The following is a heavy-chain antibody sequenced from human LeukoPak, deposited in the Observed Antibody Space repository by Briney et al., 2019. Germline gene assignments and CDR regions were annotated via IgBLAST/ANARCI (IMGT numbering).Heavy chain of an antibody. D-gene: IGHD4/OR15-4a*01. CDR1: GGSISSYY. CDR2: INHSGST. CDR3: ARGTRSIISENSDYNYGLDV. V-gene: IGHV4-34*01. J-gene: IGHJ6*02. Sequence: KPSETLSLTCTVSGGSISSYYLSWIRQPPGKGLEWIGGINHSGSTNYNPSLKSRVTISVDTSKNQFSLNLSSVTAADTAVYYCARGTRSIISENSDYNYGLDVWGLGTTVTVSS.